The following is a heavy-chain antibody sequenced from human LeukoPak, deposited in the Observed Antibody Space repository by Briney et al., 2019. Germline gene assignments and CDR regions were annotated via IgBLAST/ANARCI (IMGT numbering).Heavy chain of an antibody. D-gene: IGHD3-22*01. CDR1: GFTLSRYW. V-gene: IGHV3-7*05. CDR3: ARGDSPCDY. CDR2: INQDGSEK. Sequence: GGSLRLSCAVSGFTLSRYWMSWVRQAPGKGLEWVANINQDGSEKYYVDSVKGRFTISRDNAKSSLYLHMNSVRDEDTAVYYCARGDSPCDYWGQGTLVTVSS. J-gene: IGHJ4*02.